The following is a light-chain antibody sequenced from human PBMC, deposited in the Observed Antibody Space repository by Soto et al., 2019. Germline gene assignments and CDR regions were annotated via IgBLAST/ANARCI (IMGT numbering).Light chain of an antibody. CDR2: DAS. Sequence: DIKMTQSPATLSASVGDRVTITCRTSQTVSNWLAWYQQKPGKVPKVLIYDASTLESGVPSRFSGSGSGTEFTLIISSLQPDDFATYYCQQYKTSLPTFGGGTKVDIK. CDR1: QTVSNW. CDR3: QQYKTSLPT. V-gene: IGKV1-5*01. J-gene: IGKJ4*01.